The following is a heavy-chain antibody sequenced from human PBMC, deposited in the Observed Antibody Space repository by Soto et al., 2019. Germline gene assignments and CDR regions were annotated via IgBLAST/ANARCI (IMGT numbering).Heavy chain of an antibody. D-gene: IGHD3-3*01. CDR3: TTMRWNFWSTE. V-gene: IGHV3-15*01. Sequence: EVQLVESGGGLVKPGGSLTLSCAVSGFPINKAWMGWVRQGPGNGLAWVGRLKSVSDGGKAEYTAPVRDRFSISRDDSKNMMYLQMNILQAEDTAVYFCTTMRWNFWSTEWGQSPLVTVSS. J-gene: IGHJ1*01. CDR2: LKSVSDGGKA. CDR1: GFPINKAW.